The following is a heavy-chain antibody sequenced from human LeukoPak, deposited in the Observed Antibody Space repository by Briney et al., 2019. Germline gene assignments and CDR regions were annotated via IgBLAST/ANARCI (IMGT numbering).Heavy chain of an antibody. J-gene: IGHJ4*02. Sequence: ASVKVSCKVSGYTLTELSMHWVRQAPGKGLEWMGSFDPEDGETIYAQKFQGRVTMTEDTSTDTAYMELSSLRSEDTAVYYCATSPRRVPSYYDILPFGYWGQGTLVTVSS. CDR3: ATSPRRVPSYYDILPFGY. V-gene: IGHV1-24*01. CDR1: GYTLTELS. D-gene: IGHD3-9*01. CDR2: FDPEDGET.